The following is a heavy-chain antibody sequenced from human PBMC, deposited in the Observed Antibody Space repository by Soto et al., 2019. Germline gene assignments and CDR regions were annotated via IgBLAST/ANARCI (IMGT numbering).Heavy chain of an antibody. J-gene: IGHJ5*02. Sequence: HPGGSLRLSCAASGFTFSSYSMNWVRQAPGKGLEWVSYISSSSSNIYYADSVKGRFTISRDNAKNSLYLQMNSLRAEDTAVYYCARLKPAGSGYGTWGQGTLVTVSS. CDR2: ISSSSSNI. V-gene: IGHV3-48*01. CDR1: GFTFSSYS. D-gene: IGHD5-12*01. CDR3: ARLKPAGSGYGT.